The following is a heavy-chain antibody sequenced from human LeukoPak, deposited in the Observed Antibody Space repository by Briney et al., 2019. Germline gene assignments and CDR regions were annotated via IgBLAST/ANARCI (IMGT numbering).Heavy chain of an antibody. V-gene: IGHV3-43*02. J-gene: IGHJ6*02. Sequence: PGGSLRLSCAASGFTFHAFEMHWVSQAPGKGREWVSLIKSDGGKTDYADSVRGRFTISRDNGKNSLYLQMNSLRSEDTALYYCATWAFYHGLDVWGQGTTVTVSS. CDR3: ATWAFYHGLDV. CDR2: IKSDGGKT. CDR1: GFTFHAFE. D-gene: IGHD1-26*01.